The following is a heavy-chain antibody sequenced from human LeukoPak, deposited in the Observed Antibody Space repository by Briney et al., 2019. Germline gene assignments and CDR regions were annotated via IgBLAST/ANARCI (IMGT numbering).Heavy chain of an antibody. CDR3: ARAPTSVSNLYFFDS. Sequence: GESLKISCQGSGYNFDTYWIGWWCQMPAKGAEYMGIFYPGDSDTRYSPSFRGQVTISFDKSIRIAYLHWTRLKASDTAMYYCARAPTSVSNLYFFDSWGQGTLVTVSS. V-gene: IGHV5-51*01. CDR1: GYNFDTYW. J-gene: IGHJ4*02. D-gene: IGHD4-17*01. CDR2: FYPGDSDT.